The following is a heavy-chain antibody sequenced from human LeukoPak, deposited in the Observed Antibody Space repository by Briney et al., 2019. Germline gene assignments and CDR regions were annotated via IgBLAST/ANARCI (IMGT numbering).Heavy chain of an antibody. Sequence: ASETLSLTCTVSAGSMRSHYWSWLRQPPGKGLEGLGFIYYSGTTRYKPSLQSRVTISADTSKNQFSLKLTSVTAADTAVYYCARLLDNDSSGDPDTFDMWGQGTMVTVSS. CDR2: IYYSGTT. CDR1: AGSMRSHY. V-gene: IGHV4-59*11. J-gene: IGHJ3*02. CDR3: ARLLDNDSSGDPDTFDM. D-gene: IGHD3-22*01.